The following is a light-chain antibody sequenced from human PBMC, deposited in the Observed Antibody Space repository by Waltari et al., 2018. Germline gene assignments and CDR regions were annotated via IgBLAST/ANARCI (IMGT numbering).Light chain of an antibody. Sequence: SYELTQPPSVSVSPGQTARNTCSGDALPKPYVYWYKQKSGQAPLLVMYKDRERPSGIPERFSGSSSGTTVTLTISGVQAEDEADYHCQSGDNSGTNRVLFGGGTKLTVL. CDR1: ALPKPY. CDR3: QSGDNSGTNRVL. J-gene: IGLJ2*01. V-gene: IGLV3-25*03. CDR2: KDR.